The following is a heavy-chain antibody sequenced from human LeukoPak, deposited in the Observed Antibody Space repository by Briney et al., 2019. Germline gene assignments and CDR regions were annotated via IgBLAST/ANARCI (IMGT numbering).Heavy chain of an antibody. CDR3: ARGFGFFTPP. Sequence: PSETLSLTCAVYGGSFSGYYWSWIRQPPGKGLEWIGEINHSGSTNYNPSLKSRVTISVDTSKNQFSLKLSSVTAADPAVYYCARGFGFFTPPWGQGTLVTVSS. CDR1: GGSFSGYY. V-gene: IGHV4-34*01. CDR2: INHSGST. J-gene: IGHJ5*02. D-gene: IGHD3-3*01.